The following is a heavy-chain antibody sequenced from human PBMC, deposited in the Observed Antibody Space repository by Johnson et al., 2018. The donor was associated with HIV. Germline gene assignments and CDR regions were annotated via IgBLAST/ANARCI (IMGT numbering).Heavy chain of an antibody. J-gene: IGHJ3*02. Sequence: QEQLVESGGGVVQPGRSLRLSCAASGFTFSSYGMHWVRQAPGKGLEWVAVISYDGGSTSYADSLKGRFIISRDNSKNTLYLQMNSLRAEDTAVYDCAKGGVLAAGTEGYAFDIWGQGTMVTVSS. D-gene: IGHD6-13*01. V-gene: IGHV3-30*19. CDR1: GFTFSSYG. CDR3: AKGGVLAAGTEGYAFDI. CDR2: ISYDGGST.